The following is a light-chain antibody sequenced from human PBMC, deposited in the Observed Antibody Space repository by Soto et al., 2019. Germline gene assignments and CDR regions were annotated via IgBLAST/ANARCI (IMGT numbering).Light chain of an antibody. CDR3: QQSYSPPPENT. Sequence: DIQMTQSPSSLSASVGDRVTITCRASQSISSYLNWYQQKPGKAPKLLIYAASSLQSGVPSRFSGSGSATDFTLTISSLQPEDFATYYCQQSYSPPPENTFGQGPKLEIK. CDR1: QSISSY. V-gene: IGKV1-39*01. CDR2: AAS. J-gene: IGKJ2*01.